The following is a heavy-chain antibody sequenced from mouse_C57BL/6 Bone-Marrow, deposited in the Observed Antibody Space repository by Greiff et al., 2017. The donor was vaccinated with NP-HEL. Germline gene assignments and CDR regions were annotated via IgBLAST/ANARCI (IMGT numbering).Heavy chain of an antibody. V-gene: IGHV1-74*01. CDR3: VLRRGNYYAMDY. D-gene: IGHD2-12*01. CDR1: GYTFTSYW. Sequence: QVQLQQPGAELMKPGASVKVSCKASGYTFTSYWMHWVKQRPGQGLEWIGRIHPSDSDTNYNQKFKGKATLTVDKSSSTAYMQLSSLTSEDSAVYYCVLRRGNYYAMDYWGQGTSVTVSS. CDR2: IHPSDSDT. J-gene: IGHJ4*01.